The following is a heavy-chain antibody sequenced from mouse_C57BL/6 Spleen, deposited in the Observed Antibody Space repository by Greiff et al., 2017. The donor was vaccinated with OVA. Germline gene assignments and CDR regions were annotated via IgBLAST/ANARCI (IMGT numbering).Heavy chain of an antibody. CDR1: GYTFTDYY. J-gene: IGHJ4*01. CDR2: INPNNGGT. D-gene: IGHD1-1*01. V-gene: IGHV1-26*01. CDR3: ARCDYYGSSSYYAMDY. Sequence: VQLQQSGPELVKPGASVKISCKASGYTFTDYYMNWVKQSHGKSLEWIGDINPNNGGTSYNQKFKGKATLTVDKSSSTAYMELLSLTSEDSAVYYCARCDYYGSSSYYAMDYWGQGTSVTVSS.